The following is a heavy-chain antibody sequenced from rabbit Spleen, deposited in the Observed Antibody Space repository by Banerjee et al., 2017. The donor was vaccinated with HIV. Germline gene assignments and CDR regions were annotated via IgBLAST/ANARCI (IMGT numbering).Heavy chain of an antibody. CDR3: ARDLVAVIGWNFYL. CDR2: INTYTAKS. V-gene: IGHV1S45*01. CDR1: GFSFSDRDV. J-gene: IGHJ4*01. Sequence: QEQLEESGGGLVKPEGSLTLTCTASGFSFSDRDVMCWVRQAPGKGLEWIACINTYTAKSVYASWATGRFTISRTSSTTVFLQMTSLTAADTATYFCARDLVAVIGWNFYLWGPGTLVTVS. D-gene: IGHD1-1*01.